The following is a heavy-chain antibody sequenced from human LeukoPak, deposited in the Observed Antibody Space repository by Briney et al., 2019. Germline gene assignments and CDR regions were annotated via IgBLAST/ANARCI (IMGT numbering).Heavy chain of an antibody. Sequence: GGSLRLSCAASGFTFSTSWMTWVRQAPGKGLEWVANIKEDGSEKYYVGSVKGRFTISRDNAKNSLYLQMNSLSAADTAVYYCARKALLWRYSYDGGWFDPWGQGTLVTVSS. V-gene: IGHV3-7*01. J-gene: IGHJ5*02. D-gene: IGHD5-18*01. CDR2: IKEDGSEK. CDR1: GFTFSTSW. CDR3: ARKALLWRYSYDGGWFDP.